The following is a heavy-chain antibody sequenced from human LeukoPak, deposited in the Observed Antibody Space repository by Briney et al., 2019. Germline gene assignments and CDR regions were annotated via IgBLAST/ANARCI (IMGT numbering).Heavy chain of an antibody. CDR3: ARHRLTGDSSGYAGHYNWFDP. V-gene: IGHV3-7*01. J-gene: IGHJ5*02. D-gene: IGHD3-22*01. CDR2: IKQDGSEK. Sequence: GGSLRLSCAASGFTFSSYWMSWVRQAPGKGLEWVANIKQDGSEKYYVDSVKGRFTISRDNAKNSLYLQMNSLRAEDTAVYYCARHRLTGDSSGYAGHYNWFDPWGQGTLVTVSS. CDR1: GFTFSSYW.